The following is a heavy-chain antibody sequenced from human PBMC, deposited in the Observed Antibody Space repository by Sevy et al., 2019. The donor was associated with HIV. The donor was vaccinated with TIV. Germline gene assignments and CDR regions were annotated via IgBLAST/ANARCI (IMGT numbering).Heavy chain of an antibody. D-gene: IGHD6-19*01. V-gene: IGHV3-49*04. CDR3: TRDLYGSGWFYFDY. J-gene: IGHJ4*02. CDR2: IKTKTYGGTT. CDR1: GFTFSDYA. Sequence: GGSLRLSCTASGFTFSDYAMSWVRQAPGKGLEWVGLIKTKTYGGTTEYAASVKGRFIISRDDSKNIANLQMNSLKTEDTAVYYCTRDLYGSGWFYFDYWGQGTLVTVSS.